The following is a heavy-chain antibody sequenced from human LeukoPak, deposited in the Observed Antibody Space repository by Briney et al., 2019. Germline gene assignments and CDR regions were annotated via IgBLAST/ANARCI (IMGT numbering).Heavy chain of an antibody. CDR2: IRYDGSNK. CDR1: GFTFSSYG. D-gene: IGHD2-2*01. CDR3: AKDRHEYQLLWDYYMDV. Sequence: GGSLRLSCAASGFTFSSYGMHWVRQAPGKGLEWVAFIRYDGSNKYYADSVKGRFTISRDNSKNTLYLQMNSLRAEDTAVYYCAKDRHEYQLLWDYYMDVWGKGTTVTVSS. V-gene: IGHV3-30*02. J-gene: IGHJ6*03.